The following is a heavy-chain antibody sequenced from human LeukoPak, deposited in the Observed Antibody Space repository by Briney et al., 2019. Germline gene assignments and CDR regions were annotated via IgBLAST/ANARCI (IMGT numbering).Heavy chain of an antibody. V-gene: IGHV3-49*04. CDR2: IRSKAYGGTT. CDR1: GFTFGDYA. D-gene: IGHD2-15*01. CDR3: TRDQRYCSGGSCSFANWVDP. Sequence: GGSLRLSCTASGFTFGDYAMSWVRQAPGKGLEWVGFIRSKAYGGTTEYAASVKGRFTISRDDSKSIAYLQMNSLKTEDTAVYYCTRDQRYCSGGSCSFANWVDPWGPGTLVTVSS. J-gene: IGHJ5*02.